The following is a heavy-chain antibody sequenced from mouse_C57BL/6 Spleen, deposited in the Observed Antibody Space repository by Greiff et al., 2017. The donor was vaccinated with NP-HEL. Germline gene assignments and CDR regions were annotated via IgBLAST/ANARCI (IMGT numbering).Heavy chain of an antibody. CDR1: GYSFTSYY. J-gene: IGHJ4*01. CDR3: ARRGGTEAMDY. CDR2: IYPGSGNT. Sequence: VQLQQSGPELVKPGASVKISCKASGYSFTSYYIHWVKQRPGQGLEWIGGIYPGSGNTKYNEKFKGKATLTADTSSSTAYMQLSSLTSEDSAVYYCARRGGTEAMDYWGQGTSVTVSS. V-gene: IGHV1-66*01. D-gene: IGHD4-1*01.